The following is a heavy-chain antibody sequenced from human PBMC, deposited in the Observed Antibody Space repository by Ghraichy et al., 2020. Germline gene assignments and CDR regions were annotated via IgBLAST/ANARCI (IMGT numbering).Heavy chain of an antibody. D-gene: IGHD3-3*01. J-gene: IGHJ6*02. CDR3: ARGRNFWSGNNAGRNYYGMDV. Sequence: SETLSLTCAVYGGSFSGYYWSWIRQPPGKGLEWIGEINHSGSTNYNPSLKSRVTISVDTSKNQFSLKLSSVTAADTAVYYCARGRNFWSGNNAGRNYYGMDVWGQGTTVTVSS. V-gene: IGHV4-34*01. CDR1: GGSFSGYY. CDR2: INHSGST.